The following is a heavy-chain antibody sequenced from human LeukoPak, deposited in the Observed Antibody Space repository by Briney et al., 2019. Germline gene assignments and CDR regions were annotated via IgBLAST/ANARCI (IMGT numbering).Heavy chain of an antibody. Sequence: ASVKVSCKASGYTFTSYYMHWVRQAPGQGLEWMGIINPSGGSTSYVQKFQGRVTMTRDTSTSTAYMELSSLRSEDTAVYYCARDLGTPPYFDYWGQGTLVTVSS. CDR1: GYTFTSYY. CDR3: ARDLGTPPYFDY. J-gene: IGHJ4*02. D-gene: IGHD6-13*01. CDR2: INPSGGST. V-gene: IGHV1-46*01.